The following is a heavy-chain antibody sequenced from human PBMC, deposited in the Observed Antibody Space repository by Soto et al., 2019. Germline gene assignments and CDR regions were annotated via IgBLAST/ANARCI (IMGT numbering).Heavy chain of an antibody. V-gene: IGHV3-11*05. J-gene: IGHJ4*02. D-gene: IGHD5-18*01. CDR3: ARDYSNKGFDY. CDR2: ISGSGAYT. CDR1: GFALVDY. Sequence: GGSLRLSCTASGFALVDYMSWIRQAPGKGLESVSYISGSGAYTTYADSVRGRFTISRDNAKNSLYLQMNNLRAEDTAVYYCARDYSNKGFDYWGQGTMVTVSS.